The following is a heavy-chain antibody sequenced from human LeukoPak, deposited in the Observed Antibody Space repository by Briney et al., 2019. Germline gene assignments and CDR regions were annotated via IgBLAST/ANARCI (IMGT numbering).Heavy chain of an antibody. J-gene: IGHJ4*02. CDR2: IWYDGSNK. CDR1: GFTFSSYG. D-gene: IGHD1-26*01. V-gene: IGHV3-33*01. Sequence: GGSLRLSCAASGFTFSSYGMHWVRQAPGTGLEWVAVIWYDGSNKYYADSVKGRFTISRDNSKNTLYLQMNSLRGEDTAVYYCARRYSGSYYFDYWGQGTLVTVSS. CDR3: ARRYSGSYYFDY.